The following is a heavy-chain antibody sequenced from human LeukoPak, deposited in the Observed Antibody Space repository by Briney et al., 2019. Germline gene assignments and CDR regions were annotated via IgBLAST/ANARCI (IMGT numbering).Heavy chain of an antibody. CDR2: ISSSGSYI. Sequence: GGSLRLSCAASGFTFSSYRMNWVRQAPGKGLEWVSSISSSGSYIFYADSVKGRFTISRDNAGDSLYLQMNSLRAEDTAVYYCAKWGFKVTDTADYWGQGTLVTVSS. J-gene: IGHJ4*02. V-gene: IGHV3-21*01. D-gene: IGHD2-21*02. CDR3: AKWGFKVTDTADY. CDR1: GFTFSSYR.